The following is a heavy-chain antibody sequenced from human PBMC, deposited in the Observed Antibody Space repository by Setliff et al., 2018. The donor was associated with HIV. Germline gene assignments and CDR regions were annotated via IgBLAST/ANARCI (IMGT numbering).Heavy chain of an antibody. J-gene: IGHJ3*02. CDR3: ASVNEVDADYGDFNDAFEI. V-gene: IGHV1-2*04. CDR2: INLNSGGT. CDR1: GYTFSGYY. Sequence: ASVKVSCKASGYTFSGYYMHWVRQAPGQGLEWMGWINLNSGGTNYAQKFQGWVTMTRDTSISTAYMELRSLRSEDTAVYYCASVNEVDADYGDFNDAFEIWGQGTMVTVSS. D-gene: IGHD4-17*01.